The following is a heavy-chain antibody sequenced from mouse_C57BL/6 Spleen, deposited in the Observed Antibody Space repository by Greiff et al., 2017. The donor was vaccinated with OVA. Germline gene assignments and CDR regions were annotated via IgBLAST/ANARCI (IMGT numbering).Heavy chain of an antibody. J-gene: IGHJ4*01. V-gene: IGHV1-39*01. CDR3: ATGVDGYDVDYYAMDY. D-gene: IGHD2-2*01. CDR2: INPNYGTT. CDR1: GYSFTDSN. Sequence: VQLKQSGPELVKPGASVKISCKASGYSFTDSNMNWVKQSNGKSLEWIGVINPNYGTTSYNQKFKGKATLTVDQSSSTAYMKLNSLTSEDSAVYYCATGVDGYDVDYYAMDYWGQGTSVTVSS.